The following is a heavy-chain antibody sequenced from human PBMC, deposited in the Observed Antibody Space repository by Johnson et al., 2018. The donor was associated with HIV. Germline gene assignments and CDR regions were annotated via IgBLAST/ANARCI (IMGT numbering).Heavy chain of an antibody. CDR2: ISSSGSTI. V-gene: IGHV3-11*01. CDR1: GFTFSDYY. J-gene: IGHJ3*02. Sequence: QVQLVESGGGLVKPGGSLRLSCAASGFTFSDYYMSWIRQAPGKGLEWVSYISSSGSTIYYADSVKGRFTISRDNSKNTLYLQMNSRRAEDTAVYYCAKEGMGWLHHDAFDIWGQGTMVTVSS. CDR3: AKEGMGWLHHDAFDI. D-gene: IGHD5-24*01.